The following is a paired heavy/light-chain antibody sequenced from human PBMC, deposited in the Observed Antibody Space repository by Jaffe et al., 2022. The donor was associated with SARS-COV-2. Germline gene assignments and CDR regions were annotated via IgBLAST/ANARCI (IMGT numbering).Light chain of an antibody. Sequence: QSALTQPASVSGSPGQSITISCTGSSSDVGTYNLVSWYQQHPGKAPKFVIYDDSERPSGVSDRFSASKSGNTASLTISGLQAEDEADYYCCSYAGGSTPYVFGTGTKVTVL. CDR2: DDS. CDR1: SSDVGTYNL. J-gene: IGLJ1*01. V-gene: IGLV2-23*01. CDR3: CSYAGGSTPYV.
Heavy chain of an antibody. CDR1: GFTFSSYS. Sequence: EVQLVESGGGLVKPGGSLRLSCVASGFTFSSYSMSWVRQAPGKGLEWVSSISSGSHYIYNAGSLEGRFTISRDNTKNTLYLQMNGLRAEDTAVYYCARAMTSRFYFHGMDVWGPGTTVTVSS. CDR2: ISSGSHYI. J-gene: IGHJ6*02. CDR3: ARAMTSRFYFHGMDV. D-gene: IGHD2-2*01. V-gene: IGHV3-21*06.